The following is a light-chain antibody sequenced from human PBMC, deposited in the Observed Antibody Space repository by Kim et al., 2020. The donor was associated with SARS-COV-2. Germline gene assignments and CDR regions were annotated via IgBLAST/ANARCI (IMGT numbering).Light chain of an antibody. J-gene: IGKJ4*01. CDR2: HTS. CDR3: QQYGSSPLT. Sequence: PGERATLSCRASQSVSSSYLAWYQQKPGQAPRLLLYHTSSRATGIPDRFSGSGSGTDFTLTISRLEPEDLAVYYCQQYGSSPLTFGGGTKV. CDR1: QSVSSSY. V-gene: IGKV3-20*01.